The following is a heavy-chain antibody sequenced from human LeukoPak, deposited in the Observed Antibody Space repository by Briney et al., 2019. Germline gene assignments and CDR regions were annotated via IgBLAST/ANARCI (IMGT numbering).Heavy chain of an antibody. V-gene: IGHV4-31*03. CDR2: FSYSGST. CDR3: ARGPLLRFFDY. Sequence: TTSETLSLTCSVSGGSISSGAYYWNWIRQHPGKGLEWIGSFSYSGSTSYNPPLKSRVTISVDTSKNHFSLRLNSVTAADTAVYYCARGPLLRFFDYWGQGTLVTVSS. CDR1: GGSISSGAYY. J-gene: IGHJ4*02. D-gene: IGHD3-10*01.